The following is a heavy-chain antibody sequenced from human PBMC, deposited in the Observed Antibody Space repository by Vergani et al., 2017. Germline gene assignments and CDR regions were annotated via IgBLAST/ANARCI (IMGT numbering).Heavy chain of an antibody. CDR3: AGGLYCSGGSCYDF. Sequence: QVQLQQWGAGLLKPSETLSLTCAVYGGSFSGYYWSWIRQPPGKGLEWIGEINHSGSTNYNPSLKSRVTISVDTSKNQFSLKLSSVTAADTAVYYCAGGLYCSGGSCYDFWGQGTLVTVSS. CDR1: GGSFSGYY. D-gene: IGHD2-15*01. CDR2: INHSGST. V-gene: IGHV4-34*01. J-gene: IGHJ4*02.